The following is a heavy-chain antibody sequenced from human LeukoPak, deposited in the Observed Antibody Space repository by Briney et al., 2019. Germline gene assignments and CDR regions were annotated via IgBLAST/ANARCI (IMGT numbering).Heavy chain of an antibody. J-gene: IGHJ4*02. V-gene: IGHV3-23*01. D-gene: IGHD2-2*02. CDR3: AKDVRRAEYCSSTTCYTSSFDQ. CDR1: GFTFKNYA. CDR2: ISASGGGR. Sequence: GALRLSCAASGFTFKNYAMTWVRQAPGKGLEWVSTISASGGGRYYADSVQGRFTISRDNSKNTLSLQMNTLRVEDTAVYYCAKDVRRAEYCSSTTCYTSSFDQWGQRTLVTVSS.